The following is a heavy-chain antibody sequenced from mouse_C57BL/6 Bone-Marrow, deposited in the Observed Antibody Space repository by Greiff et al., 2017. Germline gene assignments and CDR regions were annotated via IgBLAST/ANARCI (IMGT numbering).Heavy chain of an antibody. CDR2: IDPENGDT. CDR1: GFNIKDDY. D-gene: IGHD1-1*01. CDR3: TPFTTVVGYAMDY. J-gene: IGHJ4*01. Sequence: EVKLVESGAELVRPGASVKLSCTASGFNIKDDYMHWVKQRPEQGLEWIGWIDPENGDTEYASKFQGKATITADTSSNTAYLQLSSLTSEDTAVYYCTPFTTVVGYAMDYWGQGTSVTVSS. V-gene: IGHV14-4*01.